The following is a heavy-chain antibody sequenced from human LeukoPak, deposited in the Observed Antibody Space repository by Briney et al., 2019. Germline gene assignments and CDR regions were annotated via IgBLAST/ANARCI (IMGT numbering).Heavy chain of an antibody. V-gene: IGHV1-2*02. D-gene: IGHD4-17*01. CDR2: INPNSGGT. CDR1: GYTSTGYY. J-gene: IGHJ5*02. Sequence: ASVKVSCKASGYTSTGYYMHWVRQAPGQGLEWMGWINPNSGGTNYAQKFQGRVTMTRDTSISTAYMELSRLRSDDTAVYYCARDGNTVTTTSEYNWFDPWGQGTLVTVSS. CDR3: ARDGNTVTTTSEYNWFDP.